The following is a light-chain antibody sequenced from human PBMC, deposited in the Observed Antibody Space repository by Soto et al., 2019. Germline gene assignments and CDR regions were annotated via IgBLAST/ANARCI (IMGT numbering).Light chain of an antibody. CDR3: SSYTITSAYWV. CDR1: SSDIGDYKY. J-gene: IGLJ3*02. CDR2: DVS. Sequence: QSVLTQPASVSGSPGQSITISCTGTSSDIGDYKYVSWYQQHPGNPPKLIIYDVSDRPSGVSNRFSGSKSGNTASLTISGLEAEDEAHYYCSSYTITSAYWVFGGGTKLTVL. V-gene: IGLV2-14*03.